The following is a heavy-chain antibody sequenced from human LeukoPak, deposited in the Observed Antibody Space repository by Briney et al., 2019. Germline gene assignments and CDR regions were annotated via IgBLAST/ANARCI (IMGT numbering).Heavy chain of an antibody. D-gene: IGHD2-15*01. J-gene: IGHJ6*02. CDR1: GLTFSDSW. CDR3: ARDQPYCSGGSCYSNYYYYYGMDV. Sequence: GGSLRLSCSASGLTFSDSWMDWVRRAPGKGLEWVANIKPDGSERHYVDSVKGRFTISRDNARNFLYLQMNSLRAEDTAVYYCARDQPYCSGGSCYSNYYYYYGMDVWGQGTTVTVSS. V-gene: IGHV3-7*01. CDR2: IKPDGSER.